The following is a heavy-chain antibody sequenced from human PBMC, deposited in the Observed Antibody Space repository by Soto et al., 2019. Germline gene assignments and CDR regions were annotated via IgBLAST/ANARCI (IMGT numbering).Heavy chain of an antibody. Sequence: GAALKISWKGSGYSFTSYWIGWVRQMPGKGLEWMGIIYPGDSDTKYSTSFQGQVTISADKSISTAYLQWSSLKASDTAMYYCASRSEYSSSWVEGNWFDPWGQGTLVTVSS. CDR1: GYSFTSYW. D-gene: IGHD6-6*01. CDR2: IYPGDSDT. J-gene: IGHJ5*02. V-gene: IGHV5-51*01. CDR3: ASRSEYSSSWVEGNWFDP.